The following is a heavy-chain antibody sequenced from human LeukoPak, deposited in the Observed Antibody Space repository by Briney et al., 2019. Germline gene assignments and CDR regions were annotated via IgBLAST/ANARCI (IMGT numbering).Heavy chain of an antibody. CDR1: GASISSYY. V-gene: IGHV4-4*07. CDR2: IYTSANT. CDR3: ARDRIWNDAGHDPFDI. D-gene: IGHD1-1*01. J-gene: IGHJ3*02. Sequence: PSETLSLTCNVSGASISSYYWSWIRQPAGKGLEWIGRIYTSANTNYNPSFKSRATIPIDRSKNQFSLNLPSVTAADTAVYYCARDRIWNDAGHDPFDIWGQGTMVTVSS.